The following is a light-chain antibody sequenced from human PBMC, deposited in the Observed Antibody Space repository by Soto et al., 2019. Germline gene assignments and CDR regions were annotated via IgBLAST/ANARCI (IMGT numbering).Light chain of an antibody. Sequence: EMLMTQSPVTLSVSPGERATLSCRASQSVISKLAWYQQKPGQAPRLLIHVASTRATGIPARFSGSGSGTEFTLTITSLKSEDFAVYYCQQYNSWHPITFGQGTRLEIK. J-gene: IGKJ5*01. CDR2: VAS. CDR1: QSVISK. V-gene: IGKV3-15*01. CDR3: QQYNSWHPIT.